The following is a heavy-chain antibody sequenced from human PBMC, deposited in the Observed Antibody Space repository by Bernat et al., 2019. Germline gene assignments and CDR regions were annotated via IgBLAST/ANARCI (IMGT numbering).Heavy chain of an antibody. V-gene: IGHV4-39*01. CDR2: IYYSGST. CDR3: ASLGYCSSTSCYAGNMHDAFDI. J-gene: IGHJ3*02. CDR1: GGSISSSSYY. Sequence: QLQLQESGPGLVKPSETLSLTCTVSGGSISSSSYYWGWIRQPPGKGLEWIGSIYYSGSTYYNPSLKSRVTISVDTSKNQYSLKLRSVTAADTAVYYCASLGYCSSTSCYAGNMHDAFDIWGQGTMVTVSS. D-gene: IGHD2-2*01.